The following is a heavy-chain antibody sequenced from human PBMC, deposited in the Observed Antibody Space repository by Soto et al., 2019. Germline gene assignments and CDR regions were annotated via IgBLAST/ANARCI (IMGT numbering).Heavy chain of an antibody. CDR1: GFTFSSYA. V-gene: IGHV3-23*01. D-gene: IGHD3-22*01. CDR2: ISGSGGST. J-gene: IGHJ4*02. Sequence: EVQLLESGGGLVQPGGSLRLSCAASGFTFSSYAMNWVRQAPGKGLEWVSAISGSGGSTYYADSVKGRFTISRDNTKNTLYLETKNFRAEARAECNCARDSMIVVVAPFDYWGQGTMVTVSS. CDR3: ARDSMIVVVAPFDY.